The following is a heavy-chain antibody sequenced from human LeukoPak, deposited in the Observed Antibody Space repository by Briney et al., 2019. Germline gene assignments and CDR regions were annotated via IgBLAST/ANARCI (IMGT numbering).Heavy chain of an antibody. J-gene: IGHJ5*02. CDR1: GGPFRSSHYY. Sequence: SETLSLTCNVSGGPFRSSHYYWGWNRQSPGKGLEWIGSIYYSGNTYYNPSLKSRVNISVETSKSQFSLKLSSMTAADTGVYYCARHGWEAIPMAGFDPLGPGTLVIVSS. CDR2: IYYSGNT. CDR3: ARHGWEAIPMAGFDP. V-gene: IGHV4-39*01. D-gene: IGHD1-26*01.